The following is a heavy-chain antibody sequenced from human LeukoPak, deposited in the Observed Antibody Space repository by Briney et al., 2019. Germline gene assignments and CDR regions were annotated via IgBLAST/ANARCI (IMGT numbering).Heavy chain of an antibody. CDR3: AHSKRGGGYYINAFAV. D-gene: IGHD1-26*01. CDR2: SYSGGNA. Sequence: SETLSLTCTVSGGSISSGSYYWSWIRQPPGKGLEWIGYSYSGGNANYNPSLKSRVTISIDTSENHFSLRLTSVTAADTAIYFCAHSKRGGGYYINAFAVWGQGALVTISS. J-gene: IGHJ3*01. CDR1: GGSISSGSYY. V-gene: IGHV4-61*01.